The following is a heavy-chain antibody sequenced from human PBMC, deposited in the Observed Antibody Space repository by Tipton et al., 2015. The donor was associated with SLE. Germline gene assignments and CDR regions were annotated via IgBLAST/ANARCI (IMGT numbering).Heavy chain of an antibody. Sequence: TLSLTCTVSGGSITSGSFYWIWIRQPAGKGLEWIGRISSIGSPIYNPSLKSRVTISMDTSENQFSLTLTSMTAADTAVYYCARSRYSSTSPPDVTTWFDPWGQGILVRVSS. CDR2: ISSIGSP. V-gene: IGHV4-61*02. D-gene: IGHD2-2*01. J-gene: IGHJ5*02. CDR1: GGSITSGSFY. CDR3: ARSRYSSTSPPDVTTWFDP.